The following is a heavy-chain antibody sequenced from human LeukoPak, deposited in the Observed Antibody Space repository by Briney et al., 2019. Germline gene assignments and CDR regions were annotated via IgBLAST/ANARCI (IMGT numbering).Heavy chain of an antibody. CDR1: GFSLSTSGMR. J-gene: IGHJ4*02. V-gene: IGHV2-70*04. Sequence: SGPALVKPTQTLALTCTFSGFSLSTSGMRVSWIRQPPGKSLEWLARIDWDDDKFYSTSLKTRLTISKDTSKNQVVLTMTNMDPVDTATYYCARSPSGYGCDYWGQGTLVTVSS. D-gene: IGHD3-10*01. CDR3: ARSPSGYGCDY. CDR2: IDWDDDK.